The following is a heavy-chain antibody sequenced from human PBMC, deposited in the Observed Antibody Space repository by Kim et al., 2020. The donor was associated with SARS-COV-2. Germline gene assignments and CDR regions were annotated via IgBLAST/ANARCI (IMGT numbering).Heavy chain of an antibody. V-gene: IGHV3-23*01. Sequence: GGSLRLSCAASGFTFSSYAMSWVRQAPGKGLEWVSAISGSGGSTYYADSVKGRFTISRDNSKNTLYLQMNSLRAEDTAVYYCAKDLQYQWATSLDPWGQGTLVTVSS. CDR1: GFTFSSYA. CDR3: AKDLQYQWATSLDP. J-gene: IGHJ5*02. CDR2: ISGSGGST. D-gene: IGHD1-26*01.